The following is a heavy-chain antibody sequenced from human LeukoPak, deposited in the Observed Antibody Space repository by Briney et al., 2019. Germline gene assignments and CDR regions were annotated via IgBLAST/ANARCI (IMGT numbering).Heavy chain of an antibody. D-gene: IGHD6-19*01. CDR2: VYFSGST. CDR3: ARGPLRYSSGWSLPPDY. Sequence: PSETLSLTCTVSGGSISSSAYYWAWIRQPPGKGLEWIGSVYFSGSTYYSPSLKSRVTISVDTSKNQFSLKLSSVTAADTAVYYCARGPLRYSSGWSLPPDYWGQGTLVTVSS. CDR1: GGSISSSAYY. V-gene: IGHV4-39*07. J-gene: IGHJ4*02.